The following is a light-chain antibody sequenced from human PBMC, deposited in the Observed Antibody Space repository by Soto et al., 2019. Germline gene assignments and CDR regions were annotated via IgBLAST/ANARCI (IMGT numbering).Light chain of an antibody. Sequence: ELVLTQSPGTLSLSPGERATLSCRASQSVSSIYLASYQRKPGQAHRILIYSASSRATGIPDRVSGSGSGTDFTLNISRLEPEDFAVYYCQQYGSSSWTFGQATKVE. CDR1: QSVSSIY. J-gene: IGKJ1*01. V-gene: IGKV3-20*01. CDR2: SAS. CDR3: QQYGSSSWT.